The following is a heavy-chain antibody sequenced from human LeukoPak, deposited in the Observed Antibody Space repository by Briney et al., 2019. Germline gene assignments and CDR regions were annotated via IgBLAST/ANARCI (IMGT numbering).Heavy chain of an antibody. CDR1: GLTFTNGW. CDR3: TTELDIRPNHY. D-gene: IGHD3-22*01. Sequence: GGSLRLSCAASGLTFTNGWMSWVRQAPGKGLEWADRIKRKSDGGTTDYAAPVKGRFTISRDDAKNTLYLQMNSLKSEDTAVYYCTTELDIRPNHYWGQGTLVTVSS. CDR2: IKRKSDGGTT. V-gene: IGHV3-15*01. J-gene: IGHJ4*02.